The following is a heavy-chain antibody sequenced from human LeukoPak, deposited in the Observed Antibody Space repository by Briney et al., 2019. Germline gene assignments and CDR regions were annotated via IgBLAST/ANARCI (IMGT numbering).Heavy chain of an antibody. V-gene: IGHV3-30*02. Sequence: GGSLRLSCAASGFTFSSYAMSWVRQAPGKGLEWVAFIRYDGNKKYYADSVKGRFTISRDNSRNTVYLQMNSLTSEDTAVYYCAKLLLETGGIGEEFDYWGQGTLVTVSS. CDR3: AKLLLETGGIGEEFDY. CDR2: IRYDGNKK. J-gene: IGHJ4*02. D-gene: IGHD1-26*01. CDR1: GFTFSSYA.